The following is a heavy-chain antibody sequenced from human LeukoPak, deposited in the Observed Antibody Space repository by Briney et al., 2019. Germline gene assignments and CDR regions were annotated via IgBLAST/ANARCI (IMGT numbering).Heavy chain of an antibody. CDR3: ARDRYDSSGYRGYYYGMDV. Sequence: SETLSLTCTVSGGSISSSTSGWGWYWGWIRQPPGKGLECIGSIYHSGYTYYNPSLRSRVTISVDTSKNQFSLKLSSVTAADAAVYYCARDRYDSSGYRGYYYGMDVWGQGTTVTVSS. D-gene: IGHD3-22*01. CDR1: GGSISSSTSGWGWY. V-gene: IGHV4-39*07. J-gene: IGHJ6*02. CDR2: IYHSGYT.